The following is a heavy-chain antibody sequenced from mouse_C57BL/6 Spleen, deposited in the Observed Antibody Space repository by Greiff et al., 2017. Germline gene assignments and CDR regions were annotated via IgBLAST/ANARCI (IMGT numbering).Heavy chain of an antibody. J-gene: IGHJ3*01. CDR1: GYTFTSYW. V-gene: IGHV1-55*01. D-gene: IGHD2-2*01. Sequence: QVQLQQPGAELVKPGASVKMSCKASGYTFTSYWITWVKQRPGQGLEWIGDIYPGSGSTNYNEKFKSKATLTVDTSSSTAYMQLSSLTSEDSAVYDCARREGYDGGAWFAYWGQGTLVTVSA. CDR3: ARREGYDGGAWFAY. CDR2: IYPGSGST.